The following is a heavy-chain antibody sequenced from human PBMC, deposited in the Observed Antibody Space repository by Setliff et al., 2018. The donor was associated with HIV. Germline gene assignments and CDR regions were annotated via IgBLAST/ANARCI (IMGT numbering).Heavy chain of an antibody. V-gene: IGHV4-30-4*08. CDR1: GGSISGSNYY. Sequence: SETLSLTCTVSGGSISGSNYYWGWIRQPPGKGLEWIGYIYYSGSTYYNPSLKSRVTISVDTSKNQFSLKLTSVTAADTAVYYCARGPKWLLLGADQYNYFDPWGQGTLVTVSS. CDR2: IYYSGST. D-gene: IGHD3-22*01. J-gene: IGHJ5*02. CDR3: ARGPKWLLLGADQYNYFDP.